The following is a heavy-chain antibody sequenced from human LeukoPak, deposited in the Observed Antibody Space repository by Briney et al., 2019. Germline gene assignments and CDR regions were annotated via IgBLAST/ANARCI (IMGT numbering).Heavy chain of an antibody. CDR2: FDPEDGET. V-gene: IGHV1-24*01. D-gene: IGHD5-18*01. J-gene: IGHJ6*02. CDR3: ARDYRRLWLPDYYYYGMDV. Sequence: ASVKVSCKVSGYTLTELSMHWVRQAPGKGLEWMGGFDPEDGETIYAQKFQGRVTMTEDTSTDTAYMELSSLRSEDTAVYYCARDYRRLWLPDYYYYGMDVWGQGTTVTVSS. CDR1: GYTLTELS.